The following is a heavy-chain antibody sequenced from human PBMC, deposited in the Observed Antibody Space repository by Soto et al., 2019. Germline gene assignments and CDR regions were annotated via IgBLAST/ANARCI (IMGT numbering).Heavy chain of an antibody. CDR1: GGTFSSYA. J-gene: IGHJ4*02. CDR3: AKHVPDITMIVVVITGTHHFDY. CDR2: IIPIFGTA. Sequence: SVKVSCKASGGTFSSYAISWVRQAPGQGLEWMGGIIPIFGTANYAQKFQGRVTITADESTSTAYMELSSLRSEDTAVYYCAKHVPDITMIVVVITGTHHFDYWGQGTLVTVSS. V-gene: IGHV1-69*13. D-gene: IGHD3-22*01.